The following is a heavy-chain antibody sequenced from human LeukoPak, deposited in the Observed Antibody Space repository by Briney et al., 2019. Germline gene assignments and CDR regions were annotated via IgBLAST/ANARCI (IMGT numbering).Heavy chain of an antibody. CDR2: ISGSGGST. V-gene: IGHV3-23*01. D-gene: IGHD2-15*01. Sequence: PGGSLRLSCAASGFTFSSYAMSWVRQAPGKGLEWVSAISGSGGSTYYADSVKGRFTISRDNSKNTLYLQMNSLRAEDTAVYYCAKDRSYCSGGSCYLPDFLWGQGTLVTVSS. J-gene: IGHJ4*02. CDR3: AKDRSYCSGGSCYLPDFL. CDR1: GFTFSSYA.